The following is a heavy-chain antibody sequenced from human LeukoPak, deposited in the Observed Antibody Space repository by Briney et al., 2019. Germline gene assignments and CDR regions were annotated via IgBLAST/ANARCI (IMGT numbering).Heavy chain of an antibody. J-gene: IGHJ4*02. CDR1: GFTIGRSY. V-gene: IGHV3-66*02. Sequence: GRSLRISCAASGFTIGRSYMNWVRQAPGNGLAWVSVIYTGGAKYYADSVKGRFTISRDNSKNTLYLQMNSLRAEDTAVYYCAKEGVGPYYDSSGYPRYYFDYWGQGTLVTVSS. CDR3: AKEGVGPYYDSSGYPRYYFDY. D-gene: IGHD3-22*01. CDR2: IYTGGAK.